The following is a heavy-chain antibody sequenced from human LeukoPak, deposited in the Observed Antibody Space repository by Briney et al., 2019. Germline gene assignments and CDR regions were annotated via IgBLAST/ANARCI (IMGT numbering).Heavy chain of an antibody. CDR1: GYTFTSYD. V-gene: IGHV1-8*01. CDR3: ARDNEWLGLDY. D-gene: IGHD6-19*01. CDR2: MNPNSGNT. J-gene: IGHJ4*02. Sequence: ASVKVSCKASGYTFTSYDINWVRQATGQGLEWMGWMNPNSGNTGYAQKFQGRVSMTRNTSISTAYMELSRLRSDDTAVYYCARDNEWLGLDYWGQGTLVTVSS.